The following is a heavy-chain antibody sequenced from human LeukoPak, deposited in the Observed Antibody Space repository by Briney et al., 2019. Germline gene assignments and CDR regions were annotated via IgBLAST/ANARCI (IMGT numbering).Heavy chain of an antibody. CDR1: GFTFSSYS. V-gene: IGHV3-48*04. Sequence: PGGSLRLSCAASGFTFSSYSMNWVRQAPGKGLEWVSYISSSSSTIYYADSVKGRFTISRDNAKNSLYLQMNSLRAEDTAVYYCSRVNTAMATIYYYYYMDVWGKGTTVTVSS. CDR3: SRVNTAMATIYYYYYMDV. J-gene: IGHJ6*03. D-gene: IGHD5-18*01. CDR2: ISSSSSTI.